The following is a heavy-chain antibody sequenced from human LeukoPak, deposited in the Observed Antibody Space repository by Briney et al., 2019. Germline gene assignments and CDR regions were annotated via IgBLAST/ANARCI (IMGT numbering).Heavy chain of an antibody. J-gene: IGHJ4*02. CDR1: GFAFRSYG. Sequence: GGSLRLSCAVSGFAFRSYGMSWVRQAPGKGLEWVSAISGIGDSTYYADSVKGRFTISRDNSKNTLYLQVNSLRAEDTAVYYCAKNRGVLRNFDCYDYWGQGTLVTVSS. V-gene: IGHV3-23*01. CDR3: AKNRGVLRNFDCYDY. CDR2: ISGIGDST. D-gene: IGHD3-9*01.